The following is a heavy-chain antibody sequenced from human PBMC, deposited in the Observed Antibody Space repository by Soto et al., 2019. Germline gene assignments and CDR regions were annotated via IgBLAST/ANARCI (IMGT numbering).Heavy chain of an antibody. CDR3: ARGGHSWYYYYYMDV. CDR2: INHSGST. CDR1: GGSFSGYY. D-gene: IGHD6-13*01. Sequence: TLSLTCAVYGGSFSGYYWSWIRQPPGKGLEWIGEINHSGSTNYNPSLKSRVTISVDTSKNQFSLKLSSVTAADTAVYYCARGGHSWYYYYYMDVWGKGTTVTVSS. V-gene: IGHV4-34*01. J-gene: IGHJ6*03.